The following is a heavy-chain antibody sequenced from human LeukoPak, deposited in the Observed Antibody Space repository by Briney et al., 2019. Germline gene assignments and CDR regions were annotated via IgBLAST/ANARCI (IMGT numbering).Heavy chain of an antibody. CDR2: ISSSDNTI. J-gene: IGHJ4*02. CDR3: ARYRRGYSYGLLDY. V-gene: IGHV3-48*02. D-gene: IGHD5-18*01. CDR1: GFTFYDYG. Sequence: GGSLRLSCAASGFTFYDYGMSWVRQAPGKGLEWVSYISSSDNTIHYADSVKGRFTISRDNAKNSLYLEMNSLRDEDTAVYYCARYRRGYSYGLLDYWGQGTLVTVSS.